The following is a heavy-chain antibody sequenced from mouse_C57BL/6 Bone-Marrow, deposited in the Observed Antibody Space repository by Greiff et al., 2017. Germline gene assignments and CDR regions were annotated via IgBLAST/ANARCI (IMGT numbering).Heavy chain of an antibody. CDR1: GYTFTSYW. CDR2: IDPSDSET. J-gene: IGHJ1*03. CDR3: ARALHWYFDV. D-gene: IGHD2-12*01. Sequence: QVQLKQPGAELVRPGASVKLSCKASGYTFTSYWMHWVKQRPIQGLEWIGNIDPSDSETHYNQKFKDKATLTVDKSSSTAYMQLSSLTSEDSAVYYCARALHWYFDVWGTGTTVTVSS. V-gene: IGHV1-52*01.